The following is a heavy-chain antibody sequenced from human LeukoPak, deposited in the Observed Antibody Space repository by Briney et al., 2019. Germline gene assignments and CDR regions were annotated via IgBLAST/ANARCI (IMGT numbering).Heavy chain of an antibody. J-gene: IGHJ5*02. CDR3: ARHNTRFGSSPGWLYP. D-gene: IGHD6-13*01. CDR2: VSDSEAT. V-gene: IGHV4-39*01. CDR1: GDSINNSPYY. Sequence: PSETLSLTCTVSGDSINNSPYYWGWVRQSPGRGLEWIGSVSDSEATYDSPSLKTRFTMSVDTSKNQVSLPVRSVTAAHTPIYYCARHNTRFGSSPGWLYPWGQGSLVTVS.